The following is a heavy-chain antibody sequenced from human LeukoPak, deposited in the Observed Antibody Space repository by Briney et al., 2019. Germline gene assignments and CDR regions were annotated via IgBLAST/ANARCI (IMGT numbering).Heavy chain of an antibody. CDR1: GGTLSSYA. Sequence: ASVKVSCKASGGTLSSYAISWVRQAPGQGLEWMGGIIPIFGTANYAQKFQGRVTITADESTSTAYMELSSLRSEDTAVYYCARSSRYANYFDYWGQGTLVTVSS. CDR2: IIPIFGTA. J-gene: IGHJ4*02. V-gene: IGHV1-69*13. D-gene: IGHD2-2*01. CDR3: ARSSRYANYFDY.